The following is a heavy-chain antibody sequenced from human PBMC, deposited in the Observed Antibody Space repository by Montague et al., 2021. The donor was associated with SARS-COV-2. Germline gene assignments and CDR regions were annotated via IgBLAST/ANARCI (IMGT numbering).Heavy chain of an antibody. Sequence: CAISGESVSTNTTTWNWVRQSPSGDLEWLGRTYFRSKWYNDYAVSVKSRITINPDTSKNQFSLQLKSVTPKDTAIYFCGRVFAPAGTFDFWGQGTLVTVSS. D-gene: IGHD6-13*01. CDR3: GRVFAPAGTFDF. CDR2: TYFRSKWYN. V-gene: IGHV6-1*01. J-gene: IGHJ4*02. CDR1: GESVSTNTTT.